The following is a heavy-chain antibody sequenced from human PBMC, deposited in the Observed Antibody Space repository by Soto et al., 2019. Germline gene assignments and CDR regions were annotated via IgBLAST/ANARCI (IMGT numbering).Heavy chain of an antibody. CDR3: VKDPSSSWFSFNWFDP. CDR2: ISSNGGST. J-gene: IGHJ5*02. Sequence: GGSLRLSCSASGFTFSSYAMRWVRQAPGKGLEYVSAISSNGGSTYYADSVKGRFTISRDNSKNTLYLQMSSLRAEDTAVYYCVKDPSSSWFSFNWFDPWGQGTLVTVSS. V-gene: IGHV3-64D*08. D-gene: IGHD6-13*01. CDR1: GFTFSSYA.